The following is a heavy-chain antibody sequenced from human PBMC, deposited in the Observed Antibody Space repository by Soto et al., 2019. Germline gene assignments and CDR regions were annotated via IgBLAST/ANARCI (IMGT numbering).Heavy chain of an antibody. V-gene: IGHV4-30-4*01. CDR1: GGSISSGDYY. J-gene: IGHJ4*02. CDR3: ARERPCSSTSCYRSGDYERDYFDH. D-gene: IGHD2-2*01. Sequence: PSETLSLTCTVSGGSISSGDYYRSWIRQPPGKGLEWIGYIYYSGSSYYNPSLKSRVTISVDTSKNQFSLKLSSVTAADTAVYYCARERPCSSTSCYRSGDYERDYFDHWGQGTLVTVSS. CDR2: IYYSGSS.